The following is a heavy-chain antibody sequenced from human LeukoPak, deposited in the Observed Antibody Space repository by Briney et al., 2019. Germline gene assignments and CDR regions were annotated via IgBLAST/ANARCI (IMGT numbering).Heavy chain of an antibody. CDR2: ISHDGII. J-gene: IGHJ4*02. Sequence: GRSLRLSCAASGFTFSSYGMHWVRRTPGKGLVWVSRISHDGIISYADSVKGRFTISRDNAKNTLTLQMNSLRVEDTAVYFCARDWVYKIDYWGRGTLVTVSS. CDR1: GFTFSSYG. D-gene: IGHD5-24*01. V-gene: IGHV3-74*01. CDR3: ARDWVYKIDY.